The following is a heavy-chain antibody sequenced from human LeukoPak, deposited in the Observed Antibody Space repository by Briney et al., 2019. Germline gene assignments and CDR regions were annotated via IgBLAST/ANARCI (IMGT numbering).Heavy chain of an antibody. J-gene: IGHJ4*02. CDR2: ISTYNGKT. V-gene: IGHV1-18*01. D-gene: IGHD2-2*01. CDR1: GYTFTNYG. CDR3: ARDLQGNVAVPAATLGD. Sequence: ASVKVSCKASGYTFTNYGISWVRQAPGQGLEWMGWISTYNGKTNYEQKLKDRVTMTTDTSTSTADMELRGLRSDDTAVYYCARDLQGNVAVPAATLGDWGQGGLVTVSS.